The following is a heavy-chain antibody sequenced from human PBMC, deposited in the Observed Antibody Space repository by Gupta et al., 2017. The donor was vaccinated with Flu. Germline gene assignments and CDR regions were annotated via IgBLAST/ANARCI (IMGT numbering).Heavy chain of an antibody. CDR2: LSGSGGAT. Sequence: SWSMSGVRQAPGKGLEVVSVLSGSGGATQYADSVKGRFTISRDFSKNALYLQMNSLRAEDTAVYYCAKGTAPLDYYALDVWGQGTTVTVSS. V-gene: IGHV3-23*01. CDR3: AKGTAPLDYYALDV. J-gene: IGHJ6*02. CDR1: SWS. D-gene: IGHD2-21*02.